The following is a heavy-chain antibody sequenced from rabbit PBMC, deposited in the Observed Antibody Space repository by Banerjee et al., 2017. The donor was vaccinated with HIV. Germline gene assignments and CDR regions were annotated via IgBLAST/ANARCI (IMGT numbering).Heavy chain of an antibody. J-gene: IGHJ4*01. CDR3: ARGAL. Sequence: QEQLEESGGGLVKPGGTLTLTCKASGFDFSSNAMCWVRQAPGKGLEWIASIDSAGVSTYYASWAKGRFTISKTSSTTVTLQMTSLTAADTATYFCARGALWGPGTLVTVS. V-gene: IGHV1S45*01. CDR2: IDSAGVST. CDR1: GFDFSSNA.